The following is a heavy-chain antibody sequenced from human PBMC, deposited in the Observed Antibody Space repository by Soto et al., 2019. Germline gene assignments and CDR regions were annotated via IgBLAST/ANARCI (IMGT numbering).Heavy chain of an antibody. CDR1: GGSISSYY. Sequence: SETLSLTCPFSGGSISSYYWSWIRQPTGKGLEWIGYIYYSGSTNYNPSLKSRVTISVDTSKNQFSLKLSSVTAADTAVYYCARVAPYYDYVWGSYRPQGWFDPWGQGTLVTVSS. J-gene: IGHJ5*02. CDR2: IYYSGST. CDR3: ARVAPYYDYVWGSYRPQGWFDP. D-gene: IGHD3-16*02. V-gene: IGHV4-59*01.